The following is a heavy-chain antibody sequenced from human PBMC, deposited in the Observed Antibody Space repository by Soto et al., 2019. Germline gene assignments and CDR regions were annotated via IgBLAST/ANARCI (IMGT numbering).Heavy chain of an antibody. Sequence: QVQLVQSGAEVKKPGSSVKVSCKASGGTFSSYAISWVRQAPGQGLEWMGGIIPIFGTANYAQKFQGRVTITADESTSTAYMGLSSLRSEDTAVYYCARPRIATLRPYYFDYWGQGTLVTVSS. CDR2: IIPIFGTA. CDR3: ARPRIATLRPYYFDY. CDR1: GGTFSSYA. D-gene: IGHD2-15*01. V-gene: IGHV1-69*12. J-gene: IGHJ4*02.